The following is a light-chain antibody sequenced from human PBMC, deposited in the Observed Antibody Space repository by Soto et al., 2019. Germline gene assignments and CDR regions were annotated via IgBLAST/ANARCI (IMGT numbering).Light chain of an antibody. V-gene: IGLV3-21*04. CDR1: NIGSKS. CDR2: YDS. CDR3: QVWDSGSDHYV. J-gene: IGLJ1*01. Sequence: SYELTQPPSVSVAPGKTARITCGGNNIGSKSVHWYQQKPGQAPVLVIYYDSDRPSGIPERFSGSNSGNTATLTISRVEAGDEADYYCQVWDSGSDHYVFGTGTKLTVL.